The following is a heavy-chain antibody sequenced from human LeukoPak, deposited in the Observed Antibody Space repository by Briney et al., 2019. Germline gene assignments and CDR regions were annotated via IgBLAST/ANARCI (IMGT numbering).Heavy chain of an antibody. CDR1: GYTLTELS. CDR2: LDPEDSET. Sequence: ASVKVSCKVSGYTLTELSMHWVRQAPGKGLEWMGGLDPEDSETIYAKKFQGRVTMTADTYTATAYMEPSSLRSEDTGVYYCATNPGYSSGWYLIGYWGQGTLVTVSS. V-gene: IGHV1-24*01. CDR3: ATNPGYSSGWYLIGY. J-gene: IGHJ4*02. D-gene: IGHD6-19*01.